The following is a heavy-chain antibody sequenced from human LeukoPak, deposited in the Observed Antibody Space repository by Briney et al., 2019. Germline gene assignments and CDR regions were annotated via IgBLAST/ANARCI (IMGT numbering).Heavy chain of an antibody. CDR3: AKGAARQDYYYGMDV. CDR1: GFTFSSYA. CDR2: ISGSGGST. Sequence: GGSLRLSCAASGFTFSSYAMSWVRQAPGKGLEWVSGISGSGGSTYYADSVKGRFTISRDNSKKTLYLQMNSLRAEDTAVYYCAKGAARQDYYYGMDVWGQGTTVTVSS. V-gene: IGHV3-23*01. J-gene: IGHJ6*02. D-gene: IGHD6-6*01.